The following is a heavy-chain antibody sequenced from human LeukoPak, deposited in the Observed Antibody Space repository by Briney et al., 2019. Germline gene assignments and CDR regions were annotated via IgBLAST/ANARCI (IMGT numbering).Heavy chain of an antibody. J-gene: IGHJ4*02. Sequence: GGSLRLSRAASGFTFSSYAMSWVRQAPGKALEGVSAISGSGGSTYYADSVKGRFTISRDNSKNTLYLQMNSLRAEDTAVYYCAKVSKLLWFGELLYFDYWGQGTLVTVSS. CDR1: GFTFSSYA. CDR2: ISGSGGST. V-gene: IGHV3-23*01. D-gene: IGHD3-10*01. CDR3: AKVSKLLWFGELLYFDY.